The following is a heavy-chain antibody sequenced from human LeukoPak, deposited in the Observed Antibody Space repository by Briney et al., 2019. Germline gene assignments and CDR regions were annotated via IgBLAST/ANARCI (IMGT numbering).Heavy chain of an antibody. CDR3: ARSSYGVDY. CDR1: GFTFSNYA. CDR2: ISSNGGST. D-gene: IGHD3-16*01. Sequence: GGSLRLSCAASGFTFSNYAMHWVRQAPAKGLEYVSAISSNGGSTYYANSVKGRFTISRDNSKNTLYLQMGSLRAGDMAVYYCARSSYGVDYWGQGTLVTVSS. J-gene: IGHJ4*02. V-gene: IGHV3-64*01.